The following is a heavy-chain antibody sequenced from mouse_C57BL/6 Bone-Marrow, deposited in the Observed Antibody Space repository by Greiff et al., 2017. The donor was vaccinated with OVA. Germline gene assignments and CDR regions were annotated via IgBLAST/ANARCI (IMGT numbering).Heavy chain of an antibody. CDR1: GFTFSSYG. D-gene: IGHD2-12*01. CDR2: ISSGGSYT. V-gene: IGHV5-6*01. CDR3: ARPYAWFAY. Sequence: EVKLMESGGDLVKPGGSLKLSCAASGFTFSSYGMSWVRQTPDKRLEWVATISSGGSYTYYPDSVKGRFTISRDNAKNTLYLQMSSLKSEDTAMYYCARPYAWFAYWGQGTLVTVSA. J-gene: IGHJ3*01.